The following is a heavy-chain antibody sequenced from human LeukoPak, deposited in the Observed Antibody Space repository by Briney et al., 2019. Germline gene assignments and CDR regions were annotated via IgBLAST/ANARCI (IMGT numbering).Heavy chain of an antibody. V-gene: IGHV4-34*01. Sequence: SETLSLTCAVYGGSFSGYYWSWIRQSPGKGLEWIGEINHSGSTNYNPSLKSRVTISLDTSKNQFSLKLSSVTAADTAVYYCARTPELLEALDIWGQGTMVTVSS. J-gene: IGHJ3*02. CDR1: GGSFSGYY. D-gene: IGHD3-10*01. CDR3: ARTPELLEALDI. CDR2: INHSGST.